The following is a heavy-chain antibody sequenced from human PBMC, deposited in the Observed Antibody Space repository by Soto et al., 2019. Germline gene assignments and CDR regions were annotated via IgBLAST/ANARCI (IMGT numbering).Heavy chain of an antibody. V-gene: IGHV3-30-3*01. CDR2: ISYDGSNK. J-gene: IGHJ6*02. CDR1: GFTFSSYA. D-gene: IGHD3-22*01. CDR3: ARDQFYDSSGYYYYYYGMDV. Sequence: QSGGSLRLSCAASGFTFSSYAMHWVRQAPGKGLEWVAVISYDGSNKYYADSVKGRFTISRDNSKNTLYLQMNSLRAEDTAVYYCARDQFYDSSGYYYYYYGMDVWGQGTTVTVSS.